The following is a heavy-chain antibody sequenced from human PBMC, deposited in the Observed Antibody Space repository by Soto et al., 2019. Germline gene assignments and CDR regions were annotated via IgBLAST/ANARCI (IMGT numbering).Heavy chain of an antibody. D-gene: IGHD3-9*01. CDR3: AHDIPLRL. V-gene: IGHV1-24*01. CDR2: FDPEDGEE. J-gene: IGHJ4*02. CDR1: VYTLTQLS. Sequence: SVKASCKFSVYTLTQLSMQWVRQAPGKGLEWMGGFDPEDGEEMYAQKFQGRVTMTEDTSTDTAYMELSGLRSDATGVYYCAHDIPLRLWGQGTLVTVSS.